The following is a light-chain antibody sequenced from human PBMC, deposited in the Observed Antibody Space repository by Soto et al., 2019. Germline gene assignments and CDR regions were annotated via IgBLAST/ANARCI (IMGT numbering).Light chain of an antibody. Sequence: QSALTQPASVSGSPGQSITISCTGTSNDFGGYNYVSWNQQHPGKAPKLMIYDVSSRPSGVSNRFSGSKSGNTASLTIFGLQAEDEADYYCSSYTSSTTLYVFGTGTKVTVL. CDR1: SNDFGGYNY. CDR2: DVS. CDR3: SSYTSSTTLYV. J-gene: IGLJ1*01. V-gene: IGLV2-14*01.